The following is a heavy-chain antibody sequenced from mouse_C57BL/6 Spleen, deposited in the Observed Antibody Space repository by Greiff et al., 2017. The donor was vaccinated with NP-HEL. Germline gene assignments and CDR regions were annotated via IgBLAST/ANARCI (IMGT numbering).Heavy chain of an antibody. CDR3: GYSYYAMDY. Sequence: QVHVKQPGAELVKPGASVKLSCKASGYTFTSYWMQWVKQRPGQGLEWIGEIDPSDSYTNYTQKFKGRATLTVDTSSSTAYMQLSSLTSEDSAVYYCGYSYYAMDYWGQGTSVTVSS. CDR1: GYTFTSYW. D-gene: IGHD2-12*01. V-gene: IGHV1-50*01. J-gene: IGHJ4*01. CDR2: IDPSDSYT.